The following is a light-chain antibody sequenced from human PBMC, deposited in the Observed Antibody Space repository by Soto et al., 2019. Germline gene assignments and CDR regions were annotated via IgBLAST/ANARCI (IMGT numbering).Light chain of an antibody. V-gene: IGKV1-5*03. CDR2: KAS. J-gene: IGKJ1*01. CDR3: QHYNSYSEA. CDR1: QGISNY. Sequence: DIQMTQSPSSLSPSVGDRVTITCRASQGISNYLAWYQQKPGKAPKLLIYKASTLKSGVPSRFSGSGSGTEFTLTISSLQPDDFATYYCQHYNSYSEAFGQGTKVDIK.